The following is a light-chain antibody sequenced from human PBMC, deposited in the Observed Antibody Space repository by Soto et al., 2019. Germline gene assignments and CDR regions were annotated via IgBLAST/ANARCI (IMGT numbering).Light chain of an antibody. CDR3: QKHYSHAFS. CDR1: QGISSY. CDR2: AAS. J-gene: IGKJ2*01. V-gene: IGKV1-8*01. Sequence: AIRMTQSPSSFSASTGDRVTITCRASQGISSYLAWYQQKPGKAPKLLIYAASTLQSGVPSRFSGSGSGTDFTLTISCLQSEECAIYDCQKHYSHAFSVGQGTKLEI.